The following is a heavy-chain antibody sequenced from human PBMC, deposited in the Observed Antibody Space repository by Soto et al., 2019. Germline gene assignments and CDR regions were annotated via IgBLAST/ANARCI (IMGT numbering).Heavy chain of an antibody. CDR3: VFSRSMIGLGDS. D-gene: IGHD3-22*01. J-gene: IGHJ5*01. Sequence: QVQLVESGGGLVKPGGSLRLSCAASGFTFSDHYMNWIRQSPGKGLEWISVISSSSSYTKYTDSVKGRFTISRDNAKNSLYLQMNSLRAEDTAMYYCVFSRSMIGLGDSWGHGTLVTVSS. CDR2: ISSSSSYT. CDR1: GFTFSDHY. V-gene: IGHV3-11*05.